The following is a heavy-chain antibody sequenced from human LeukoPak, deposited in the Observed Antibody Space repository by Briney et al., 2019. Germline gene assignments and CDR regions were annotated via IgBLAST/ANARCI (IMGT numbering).Heavy chain of an antibody. CDR3: ARVNSSSSNLDY. D-gene: IGHD6-6*01. J-gene: IGHJ4*02. CDR1: GGSISSGSYY. CDR2: IYTSGST. Sequence: PSETLSLTCTVSGGSISSGSYYWSWIRQPAGKGLEWIGRIYTSGSTNYNSSLKSRVTISVDTSKNQFSLKLSSVTAADTAVYYCARVNSSSSNLDYWGQGTLVTVSS. V-gene: IGHV4-61*02.